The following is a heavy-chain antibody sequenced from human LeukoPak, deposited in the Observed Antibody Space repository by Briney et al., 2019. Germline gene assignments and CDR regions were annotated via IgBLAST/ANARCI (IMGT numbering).Heavy chain of an antibody. J-gene: IGHJ4*02. CDR1: GFTFSSYE. CDR3: AATVALGY. Sequence: GGSLRLSCAASGFTFSSYEMNWVRQAPGKGLEWVSYISSSSSTIYYADSVKGRFTISRDNAKNSLYLQMNSLRAEDTAVYYCAATVALGYWGQGTLVTVSS. CDR2: ISSSSSTI. D-gene: IGHD4-23*01. V-gene: IGHV3-48*01.